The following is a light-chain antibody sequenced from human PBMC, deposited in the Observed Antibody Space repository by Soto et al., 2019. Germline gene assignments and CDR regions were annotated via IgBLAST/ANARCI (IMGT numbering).Light chain of an antibody. Sequence: QSALTQPASVSGSPGQSITISCSGTRSDIGSYNYVAWYQQFPGKTPKILIYGVNSRPSGVSNRFSGSKSGSAASLTISGLQAEDEADYYCSSYSSTSTPYVFGGGTKVTIL. V-gene: IGLV2-14*01. CDR2: GVN. J-gene: IGLJ1*01. CDR1: RSDIGSYNY. CDR3: SSYSSTSTPYV.